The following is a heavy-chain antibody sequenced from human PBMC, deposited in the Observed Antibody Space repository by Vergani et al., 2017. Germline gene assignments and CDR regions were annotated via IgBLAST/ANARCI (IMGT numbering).Heavy chain of an antibody. CDR2: IYTTGST. CDR1: GDSITSSTYY. D-gene: IGHD3-16*01. J-gene: IGHJ4*02. CDR3: ARGYYGRGDN. V-gene: IGHV4-61*02. Sequence: QVQLQESGPGLVKPSQTLSLICSVSGDSITSSTYYWSWTRQPAGKGLEYIGRIYTTGSTNYNPFLKSRVTISVDTSKNQFSLNLSSVTAADTAMYYCARGYYGRGDNWGQGTLVTVSS.